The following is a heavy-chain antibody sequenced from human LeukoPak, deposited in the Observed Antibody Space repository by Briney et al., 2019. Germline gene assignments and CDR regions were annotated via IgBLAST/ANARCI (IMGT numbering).Heavy chain of an antibody. D-gene: IGHD3-22*01. J-gene: IGHJ4*02. CDR1: GYTFTNYG. CDR2: ISAYNGNT. V-gene: IGHV1-18*01. Sequence: ASVKVSCKASGYTFTNYGISWVRQAPGQGLEWMGWISAYNGNTNYAQKLQGRVTMTTDTSTSTAYMELRSPRSDDTAVYYCARSGVGYYYDSSGYYPLDYWGQGTLVTVSS. CDR3: ARSGVGYYYDSSGYYPLDY.